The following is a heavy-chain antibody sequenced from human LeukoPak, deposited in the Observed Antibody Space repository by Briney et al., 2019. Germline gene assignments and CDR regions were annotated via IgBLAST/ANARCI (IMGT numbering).Heavy chain of an antibody. CDR1: GYTFTGYY. Sequence: GASVKVSCKASGYTFTGYYMHWVRQAPGQGLEWMGWISAYNGNTNYAQKLQGRVTMTTDTSTSTAYMELGSLRSDDTAVYYCARGPEWELLHFDYWGQGTLVTVSS. J-gene: IGHJ4*02. CDR3: ARGPEWELLHFDY. D-gene: IGHD1-26*01. V-gene: IGHV1-18*04. CDR2: ISAYNGNT.